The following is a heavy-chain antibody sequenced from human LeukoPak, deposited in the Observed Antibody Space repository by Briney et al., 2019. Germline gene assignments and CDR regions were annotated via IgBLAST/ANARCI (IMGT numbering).Heavy chain of an antibody. CDR1: GFTFSDYW. CDR3: ARENHYGDYDCFDY. D-gene: IGHD4-17*01. V-gene: IGHV3-7*01. CDR2: IKKDGSEK. J-gene: IGHJ4*02. Sequence: PGGSLRLSCAASGFTFSDYWMTWVRQAPGKGLEWVANIKKDGSEKSYVDSVKGRFTISRDNAKNSLYLQMNSLRVEDTGVYFCARENHYGDYDCFDYWGQGTLVTVSS.